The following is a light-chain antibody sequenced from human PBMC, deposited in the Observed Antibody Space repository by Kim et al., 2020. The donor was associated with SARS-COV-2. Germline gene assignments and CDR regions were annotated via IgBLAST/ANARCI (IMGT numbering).Light chain of an antibody. V-gene: IGKV3-20*01. CDR3: QQYGSSPFT. CDR2: GAS. J-gene: IGKJ2*01. Sequence: EIVLTQSPGTLSLSPGERATLSCRASQSVSSTYLAWYQQKPGQAPRLLIYGASSRATGIPDRFSGSGSGTDFTLTISRLEPEDFAEYYCQQYGSSPFTFGHGTKLEI. CDR1: QSVSSTY.